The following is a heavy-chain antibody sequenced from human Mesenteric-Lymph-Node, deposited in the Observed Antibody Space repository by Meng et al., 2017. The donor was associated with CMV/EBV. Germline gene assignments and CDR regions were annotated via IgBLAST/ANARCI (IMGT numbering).Heavy chain of an antibody. J-gene: IGHJ6*02. Sequence: GESLKISCEGSGFTFSNAWMSWVRQAPGKGLEWVGRVTGRIDGETTNYAAPVKGRFTISRDDSKNTLYLQMNSLKTEDTAVYYCTTDPGYCSSTSCRYYYYYGMDVWGQGTTVTVSS. V-gene: IGHV3-15*06. D-gene: IGHD2-2*01. CDR3: TTDPGYCSSTSCRYYYYYGMDV. CDR1: GFTFSNAW. CDR2: VTGRIDGETT.